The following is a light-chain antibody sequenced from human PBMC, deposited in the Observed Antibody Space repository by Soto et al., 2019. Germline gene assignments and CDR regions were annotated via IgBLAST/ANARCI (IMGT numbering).Light chain of an antibody. CDR1: QSISSY. CDR2: TTS. V-gene: IGKV1-39*01. CDR3: QQSYRTPWT. Sequence: DIQMTQSPSSLSASVGDRVTITCRASQSISSYLNWYQQKPGKAPKLLIYTTSSLQSRVPSSFSGSGSGTDFTLTLSSLQPEYFATYYFQQSYRTPWTCGQGTEVDIK. J-gene: IGKJ1*01.